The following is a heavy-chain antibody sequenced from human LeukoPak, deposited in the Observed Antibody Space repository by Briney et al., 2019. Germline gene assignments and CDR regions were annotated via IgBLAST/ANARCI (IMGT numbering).Heavy chain of an antibody. CDR1: GYTFTSYG. CDR2: ISAYNGNT. CDR3: ARAPYYDILTGFAFDY. V-gene: IGHV1-18*01. J-gene: IGHJ4*02. D-gene: IGHD3-9*01. Sequence: ASVKVSCKASGYTFTSYGISWVRQAPGQGLEWMGLISAYNGNTNYAQKLQGRVTMTTDTSTSTAYMELRSLRSDDTAVYYCARAPYYDILTGFAFDYWGQGTLVTVSS.